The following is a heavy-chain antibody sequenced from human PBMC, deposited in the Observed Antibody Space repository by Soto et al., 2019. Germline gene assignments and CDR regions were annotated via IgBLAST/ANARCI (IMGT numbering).Heavy chain of an antibody. CDR2: IVPIFGTA. V-gene: IGHV1-69*06. CDR3: ARDTLYGGYYGMDV. D-gene: IGHD4-17*01. J-gene: IGHJ6*02. Sequence: SVKVSCKASGGTFSSYAISWVRQAPGQGLEWMGGIVPIFGTANYAQKFQGRVTITADKSTSTAYMELSSLRSEDTAVYYCARDTLYGGYYGMDVWGQGTTVTVSS. CDR1: GGTFSSYA.